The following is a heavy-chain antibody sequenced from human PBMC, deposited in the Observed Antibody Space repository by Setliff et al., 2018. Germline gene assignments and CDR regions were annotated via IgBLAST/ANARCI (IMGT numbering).Heavy chain of an antibody. CDR2: TIPMFGSA. CDR3: VREGVDTRSSTDYRYYMDV. CDR1: GYTFTSYG. J-gene: IGHJ6*03. D-gene: IGHD5-18*01. Sequence: ASVKVSCKASGYTFTSYGISWVRQAPGQGLEWMGGTIPMFGSANYAQKFQGRVTIITDEFTGTAYMELSSLGSEDTAVYYCVREGVDTRSSTDYRYYMDVWGKGTTVTVSS. V-gene: IGHV1-69*05.